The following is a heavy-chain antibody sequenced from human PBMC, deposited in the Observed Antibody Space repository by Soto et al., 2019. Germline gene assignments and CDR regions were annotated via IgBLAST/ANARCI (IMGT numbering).Heavy chain of an antibody. CDR1: GYTFSTFA. Sequence: QVQLVQSGSEVGKPGASVKVSCKASGYTFSTFAIHWVRQAPGQRPEWMGWINAGNGDTKYSQHLQARVTFTRDTSASTAYMELSSLRSEDTAVYFCARGAYAHGDYTLYYYYMDVWGKGTTVTVSS. CDR2: INAGNGDT. CDR3: ARGAYAHGDYTLYYYYMDV. J-gene: IGHJ6*03. D-gene: IGHD4-17*01. V-gene: IGHV1-3*01.